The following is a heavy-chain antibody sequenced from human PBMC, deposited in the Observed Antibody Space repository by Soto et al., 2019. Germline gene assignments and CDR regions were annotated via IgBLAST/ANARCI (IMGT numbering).Heavy chain of an antibody. CDR3: ARVAKRLQWFGDFTPEKFYFDY. Sequence: PGGSLRLSCAASGFIFSGYWMSWVRQAPGKGLEWVANINQDGLKKYSVDSVEGRFTIYRDNAKKSLFLQMNSLRAEDTAMYYCARVAKRLQWFGDFTPEKFYFDYWGQGILVTVSS. CDR2: INQDGLKK. J-gene: IGHJ4*02. CDR1: GFIFSGYW. D-gene: IGHD3-10*01. V-gene: IGHV3-7*03.